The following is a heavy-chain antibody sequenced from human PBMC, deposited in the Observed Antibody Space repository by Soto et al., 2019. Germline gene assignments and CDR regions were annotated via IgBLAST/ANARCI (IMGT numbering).Heavy chain of an antibody. CDR2: IDSDGSST. Sequence: EVQLVESGGGLVQPGGSLRLSCAASGFTFSSYWMHWVRQTPEKGLVWVSHIDSDGSSTTYADSVRGRCTIYRDNARNTVYLQMNSLRAEDTAVYYLVRYHFGLGIDHWGLGTLVTVSS. V-gene: IGHV3-74*01. CDR1: GFTFSSYW. J-gene: IGHJ4*02. CDR3: VRYHFGLGIDH. D-gene: IGHD1-26*01.